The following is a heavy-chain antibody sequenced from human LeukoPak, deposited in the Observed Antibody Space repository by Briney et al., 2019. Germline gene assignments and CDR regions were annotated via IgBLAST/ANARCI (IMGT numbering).Heavy chain of an antibody. CDR1: GGSISSGDYY. Sequence: SETLSLTCTVSGGSISSGDYYGSWIRQPPGKGLEWIGYIYYSGSTYYNPSLKSRVTISVDTSKNQFSLTLSSVTAADTAVYYCARSRVNIVSTILDFDYWGQGTLVTVSS. CDR2: IYYSGST. V-gene: IGHV4-30-4*01. CDR3: ARSRVNIVSTILDFDY. J-gene: IGHJ4*02. D-gene: IGHD5/OR15-5a*01.